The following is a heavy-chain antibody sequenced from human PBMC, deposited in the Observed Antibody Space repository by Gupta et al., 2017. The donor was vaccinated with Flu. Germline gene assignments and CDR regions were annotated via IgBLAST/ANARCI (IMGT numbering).Heavy chain of an antibody. V-gene: IGHV3-15*01. CDR2: IKSKSEGETI. D-gene: IGHD2-2*01. Sequence: VGRIKSKSEGETIDYAAPVKGRFTISKDASMGTLYLRMDSLKTEDTAVYYCTTPRYCTSTSCGSIDYWGQGTLVTVSS. J-gene: IGHJ4*02. CDR3: TTPRYCTSTSCGSIDY.